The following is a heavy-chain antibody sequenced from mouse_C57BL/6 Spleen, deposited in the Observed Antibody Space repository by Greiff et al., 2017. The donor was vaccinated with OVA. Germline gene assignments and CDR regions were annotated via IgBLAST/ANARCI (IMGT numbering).Heavy chain of an antibody. CDR1: GFSLTSYA. Sequence: VQLQQSGPGLVAPSQSLSITCTVSGFSLTSYAISWVRQPPGKGLEWLGVIWTGGGTNYNSALKSRLSISKDNSKSQVFLKMNSLQTDDTARYYCARKDYGSSPYYAMDYWGQGTSVTVSS. J-gene: IGHJ4*01. V-gene: IGHV2-9-1*01. CDR3: ARKDYGSSPYYAMDY. CDR2: IWTGGGT. D-gene: IGHD1-1*01.